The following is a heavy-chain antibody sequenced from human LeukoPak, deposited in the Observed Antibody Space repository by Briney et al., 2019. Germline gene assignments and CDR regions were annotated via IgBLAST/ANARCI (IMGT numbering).Heavy chain of an antibody. J-gene: IGHJ6*03. CDR3: ARDGEVAYCGGDCYSRYYYMDV. D-gene: IGHD2-21*02. Sequence: ASVKVSCKASGYTFTSYVISWVRQAPGQGLEWMGWISAYNGNTNYAQKLQGRVTMTTDTSTSTACMELRSLRSDDTAVYYCARDGEVAYCGGDCYSRYYYMDVWGKGTTVTVSS. CDR1: GYTFTSYV. V-gene: IGHV1-18*01. CDR2: ISAYNGNT.